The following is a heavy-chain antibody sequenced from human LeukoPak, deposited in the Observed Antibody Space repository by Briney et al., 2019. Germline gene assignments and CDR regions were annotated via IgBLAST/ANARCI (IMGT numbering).Heavy chain of an antibody. V-gene: IGHV3-15*01. CDR2: IKTKTDGGIT. CDR1: GFTFSDAW. Sequence: GGSLRLSCAASGFTFSDAWMSWVRQAPGKGLEWVGRIKTKTDGGITEYAAPVKGRFTISRDDSKNTLYLQMNSLKTEDTAVYYCTTDGLHWGQGTLVTVSS. J-gene: IGHJ1*01. CDR3: TTDGLH.